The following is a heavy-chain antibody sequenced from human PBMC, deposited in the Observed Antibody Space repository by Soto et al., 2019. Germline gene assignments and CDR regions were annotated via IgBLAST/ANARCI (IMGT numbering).Heavy chain of an antibody. V-gene: IGHV4-31*03. D-gene: IGHD1-26*01. J-gene: IGHJ4*02. CDR3: AIVVSGSYLDY. Sequence: QVQLQESGPGLVKASQTLSLTCTVSGGTITTGGHFWSWIRQYPGKGLEWIGYIYYSGTTHYNPSRTCRVTISRAQSKIQFSLNLGSVTAADTAVYYWAIVVSGSYLDYWGQGTLVTVSS. CDR1: GGTITTGGHF. CDR2: IYYSGTT.